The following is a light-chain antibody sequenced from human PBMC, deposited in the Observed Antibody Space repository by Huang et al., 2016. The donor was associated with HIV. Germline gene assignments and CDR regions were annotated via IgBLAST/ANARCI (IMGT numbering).Light chain of an antibody. Sequence: IQMTQSPTSLFASVGDKVFISCRTSQSVGTYLNWYQQKPGKAPKLLISSASTLHSGSGTVVTLTIRGLQLDDFATYFCQQSYGALSSFGPGTRL. V-gene: IGKV1-39*01. CDR1: QSVGTY. CDR3: QQSYGALSS. J-gene: IGKJ5*01. CDR2: SAS.